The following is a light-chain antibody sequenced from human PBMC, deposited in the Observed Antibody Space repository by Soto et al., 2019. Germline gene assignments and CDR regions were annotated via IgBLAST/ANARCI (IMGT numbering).Light chain of an antibody. CDR3: QQYGSSPYT. V-gene: IGKV3-20*01. J-gene: IGKJ2*01. CDR2: GAS. Sequence: EVVLTQSPGTLSLSPGERATLSCRASQSVSYNYVAWYRQKPGQAPRLLIYGASIRATGIPDRFSGSGSGTDFTLTINRLEPEDFAVYYCQQYGSSPYTFGQGTKLEIK. CDR1: QSVSYNY.